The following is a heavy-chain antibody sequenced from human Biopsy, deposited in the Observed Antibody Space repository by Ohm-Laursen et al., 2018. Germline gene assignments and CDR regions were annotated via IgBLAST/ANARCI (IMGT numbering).Heavy chain of an antibody. V-gene: IGHV2-70*11. CDR2: VDWDDYK. CDR3: ARTPILIVSAGLVYRHRRHLQGMDV. CDR1: GFSLSARGMC. D-gene: IGHD6-13*01. Sequence: PTQTLTLTCSFSGFSLSARGMCVSWIRQAPGKALEWLARVDWDDYKDYSASLQTKLSISKDTSNEQVVLTVNNVDPADTATYYCARTPILIVSAGLVYRHRRHLQGMDVWGQGITVTVS. J-gene: IGHJ6*02.